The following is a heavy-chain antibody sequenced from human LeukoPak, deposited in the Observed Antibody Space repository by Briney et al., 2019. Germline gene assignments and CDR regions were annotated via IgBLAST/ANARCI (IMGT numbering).Heavy chain of an antibody. Sequence: GGSLRLSCAASGFSFNAYWMHWVRQTPGTGLDGVAVMSYDENTKYYADSVKGRFTISRDNSKNTLFLQMNSQRPEDTAVYSCARDDQSVTMGLGQVYYYYYGMDVWGQGTTVTVSS. J-gene: IGHJ6*02. CDR3: ARDDQSVTMGLGQVYYYYYGMDV. V-gene: IGHV3-30-3*01. CDR2: MSYDENTK. D-gene: IGHD3-10*01. CDR1: GFSFNAYW.